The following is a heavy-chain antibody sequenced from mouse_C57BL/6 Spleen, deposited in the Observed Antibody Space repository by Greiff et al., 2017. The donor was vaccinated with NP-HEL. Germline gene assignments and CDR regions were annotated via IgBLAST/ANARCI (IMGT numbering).Heavy chain of an antibody. Sequence: QVQLKESGAELVRPGASVTLSCKASGYTFTDYEMHWVKQTPVHGLEWIGAIDPETGGTAYNQKFKGKAILTADKSSSTAYMELRSLTSEDTAVYYCTRLYYYGSGFLDYWGQGTTLTVSS. CDR3: TRLYYYGSGFLDY. V-gene: IGHV1-15*01. D-gene: IGHD1-1*01. CDR1: GYTFTDYE. J-gene: IGHJ2*01. CDR2: IDPETGGT.